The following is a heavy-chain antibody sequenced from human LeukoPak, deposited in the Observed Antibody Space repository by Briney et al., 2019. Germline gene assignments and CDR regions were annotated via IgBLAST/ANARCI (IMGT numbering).Heavy chain of an antibody. CDR3: ARVTAYCGGDCYPHGAFDI. V-gene: IGHV4-61*02. D-gene: IGHD2-21*02. J-gene: IGHJ3*02. CDR2: ISSSGST. Sequence: SETLSLTCTVSGDSISSGDYYWSWIRQPAGKGLERIGRISSSGSTNYNPSLKSRVTISVDASKNQFSLKLSSVTAADTAVYYCARVTAYCGGDCYPHGAFDIWGQGTMVTVSS. CDR1: GDSISSGDYY.